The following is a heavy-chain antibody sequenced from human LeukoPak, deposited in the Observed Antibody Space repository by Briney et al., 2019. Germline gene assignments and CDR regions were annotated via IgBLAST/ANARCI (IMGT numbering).Heavy chain of an antibody. J-gene: IGHJ3*02. V-gene: IGHV4-59*01. CDR2: IYYSGST. Sequence: SETLSLTCTVSGGSISSYYWSWIRQPPGKGLEWMGYIYYSGSTKYNPYFNSRVTISVDTSKNQFSLKLSSVAAADTAVYSCARVDYDFWSGYYTGTAFDIWGQGTMVTVSS. CDR1: GGSISSYY. CDR3: ARVDYDFWSGYYTGTAFDI. D-gene: IGHD3-3*01.